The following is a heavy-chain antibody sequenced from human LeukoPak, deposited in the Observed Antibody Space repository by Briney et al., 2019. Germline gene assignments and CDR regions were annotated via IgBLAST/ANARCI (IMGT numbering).Heavy chain of an antibody. V-gene: IGHV1-69*13. Sequence: EASVKVSCKASGGTFSSYAISWVRQAPGQGLEWMGGIIPIFGTANYAQKFQGRVTITADESTSTAYMELSSLRSEDTAVYYCARDPYCSSTSCSYEDYWGQGTLVTVSS. CDR3: ARDPYCSSTSCSYEDY. CDR2: IIPIFGTA. J-gene: IGHJ4*02. CDR1: GGTFSSYA. D-gene: IGHD2-2*01.